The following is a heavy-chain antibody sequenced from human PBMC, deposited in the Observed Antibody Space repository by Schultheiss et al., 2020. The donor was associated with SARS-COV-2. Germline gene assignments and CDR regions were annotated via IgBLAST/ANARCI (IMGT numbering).Heavy chain of an antibody. CDR3: ASVWGIVIVPAAIDY. CDR2: ISYDGSNK. V-gene: IGHV3-30*04. Sequence: GESLKISCAASGFTFSSYAMHWVRQAPGKGLEWVAVISYDGSNKYYADSVKGRFTISRDNSKNTLYLQMNSLRAEDTAVYYCASVWGIVIVPAAIDYWGQGTLVTV. CDR1: GFTFSSYA. J-gene: IGHJ4*02. D-gene: IGHD2-2*02.